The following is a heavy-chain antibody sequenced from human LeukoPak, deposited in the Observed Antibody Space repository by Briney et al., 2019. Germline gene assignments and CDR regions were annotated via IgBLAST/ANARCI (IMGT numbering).Heavy chain of an antibody. CDR1: GGSISSGGYY. J-gene: IGHJ3*02. V-gene: IGHV4-31*03. CDR2: IYYSGST. Sequence: SETLSLTCTVSGGSISSGGYYWSWIRQHPGKGLEWIGYIYYSGSTYYNPSLKSRVTISVDTSKNQFSLKLSSVTAADTAVYYCARGGYSGNWYENHDAFDIWGQGTMVTVSS. D-gene: IGHD6-13*01. CDR3: ARGGYSGNWYENHDAFDI.